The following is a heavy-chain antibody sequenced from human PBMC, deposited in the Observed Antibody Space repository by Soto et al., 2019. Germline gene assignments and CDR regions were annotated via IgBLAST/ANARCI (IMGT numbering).Heavy chain of an antibody. CDR3: ARDVVATIRNYYYYGMDV. V-gene: IGHV3-33*01. D-gene: IGHD5-12*01. CDR2: IWYDGSNK. CDR1: GFTFSSYG. J-gene: IGHJ6*02. Sequence: QVQLVESGGGVVQPGRSLRLSCAASGFTFSSYGMHWVRQAPGKGLEWVAVIWYDGSNKYYADSVKGRFTISRDNSKNTLYRQMNSLRAEDTAVYYCARDVVATIRNYYYYGMDVWGQGTTVTVSS.